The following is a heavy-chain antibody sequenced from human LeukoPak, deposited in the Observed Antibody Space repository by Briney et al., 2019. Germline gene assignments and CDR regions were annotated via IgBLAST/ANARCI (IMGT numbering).Heavy chain of an antibody. J-gene: IGHJ4*02. V-gene: IGHV4-34*01. CDR1: GGPFSGYY. D-gene: IGHD3-16*02. Sequence: SETLSLTCAVYGGPFSGYYWSWIRQPPGKGLEWIGEINHSGSTNYNPSLKSRVTISVDTSKNQFSLKLSSVTAADTAVYYCARGRVYVWGSYRTAFDYWGQGTLVTVSS. CDR3: ARGRVYVWGSYRTAFDY. CDR2: INHSGST.